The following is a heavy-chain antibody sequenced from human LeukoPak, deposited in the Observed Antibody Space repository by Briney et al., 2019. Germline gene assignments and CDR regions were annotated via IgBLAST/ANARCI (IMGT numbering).Heavy chain of an antibody. D-gene: IGHD2-15*01. J-gene: IGHJ5*02. Sequence: SETLSLTCTVSGGSISSSSYYWGWIRQPPGKGLEWIGGIYYSGSTYYNPSLKSQVTISVDTSKNQFSLKLSSVTAADTAVYYCAMDCSGGSCFDPWGQGTLVTVSS. V-gene: IGHV4-39*01. CDR1: GGSISSSSYY. CDR3: AMDCSGGSCFDP. CDR2: IYYSGST.